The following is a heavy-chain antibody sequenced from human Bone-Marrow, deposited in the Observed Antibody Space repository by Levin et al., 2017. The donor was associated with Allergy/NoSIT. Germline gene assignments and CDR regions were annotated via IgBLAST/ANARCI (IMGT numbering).Heavy chain of an antibody. Sequence: KVSCKVSGFSFINYWVGWVRQRPGKGLEWMGIIHPGDSDIRYSLSFEGQVTISADKSTNTAYLQWSSLRASDSGIYYCARRLFGYFDFWGRGTLVTVSS. D-gene: IGHD3-16*01. V-gene: IGHV5-51*01. CDR2: IHPGDSDI. CDR3: ARRLFGYFDF. J-gene: IGHJ2*01. CDR1: GFSFINYW.